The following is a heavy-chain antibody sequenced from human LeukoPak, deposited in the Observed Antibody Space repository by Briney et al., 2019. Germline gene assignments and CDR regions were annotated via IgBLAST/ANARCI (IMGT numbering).Heavy chain of an antibody. CDR2: IKQDGSEK. D-gene: IGHD6-19*01. CDR1: GFTFSSYW. J-gene: IGHJ4*02. CDR3: ARDGSGWYALDN. Sequence: GGSLRLSCAASGFTFSSYWMSWVRQAPGKGLEWVANIKQDGSEKYYVDSVKGRFTISRDNAKNSLYLQMDSLRADATAVYYCARDGSGWYALDNWGQGTLVTVSS. V-gene: IGHV3-7*05.